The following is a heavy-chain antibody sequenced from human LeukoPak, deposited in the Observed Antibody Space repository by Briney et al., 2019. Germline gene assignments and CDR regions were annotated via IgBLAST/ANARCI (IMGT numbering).Heavy chain of an antibody. CDR3: AKDHSGSYYGPFDS. CDR1: RFSFSSFG. CDR2: ISYEGSNK. D-gene: IGHD1-26*01. J-gene: IGHJ4*02. V-gene: IGHV3-30*18. Sequence: GGSLRLSCAASRFSFSSFGMHWVRQAPGKGLEWVAVISYEGSNKYYAASVKGRFTISRDNFKNTLDLQMNSLTAEDTAVYYCAKDHSGSYYGPFDSWGQGTLVTVSS.